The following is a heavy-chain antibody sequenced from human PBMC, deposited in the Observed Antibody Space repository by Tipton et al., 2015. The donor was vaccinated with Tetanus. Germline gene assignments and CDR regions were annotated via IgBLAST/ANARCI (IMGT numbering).Heavy chain of an antibody. CDR3: AKDLGYCTSTSCYGEPDYDYYYGMDV. CDR1: GFSFTNHG. V-gene: IGHV3-30*18. J-gene: IGHJ6*02. Sequence: SLRLSCAASGFSFTNHGMHWVRQAPGKGLEWMAIISFNGAYEYYAESVKGRFSISRDTSKNTVSLQMNSLRADDTAVYYCAKDLGYCTSTSCYGEPDYDYYYGMDVWGQGTTVTVAS. CDR2: ISFNGAYE. D-gene: IGHD2-2*01.